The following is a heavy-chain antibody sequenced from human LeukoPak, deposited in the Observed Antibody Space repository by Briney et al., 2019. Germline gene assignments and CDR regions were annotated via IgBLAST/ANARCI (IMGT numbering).Heavy chain of an antibody. Sequence: SETLSLTCTVSGGSISSYFWSWMRQPPGKGLEWIGNIYYSGSTNYNPSLKSRVTMSVDSSKNQFSLTVTSVTAADTAVYYCARRYDSGTYPLDYWGQGTLVTVSS. CDR1: GGSISSYF. D-gene: IGHD3-10*01. CDR2: IYYSGST. V-gene: IGHV4-59*01. J-gene: IGHJ4*02. CDR3: ARRYDSGTYPLDY.